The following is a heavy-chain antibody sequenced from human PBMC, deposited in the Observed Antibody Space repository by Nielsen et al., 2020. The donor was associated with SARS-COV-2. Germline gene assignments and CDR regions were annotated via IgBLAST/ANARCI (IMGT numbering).Heavy chain of an antibody. Sequence: SGPTLVKPTETLTLTCTVSGFSLSNARMGVSWIRQPPGKALEWLAHIFSNDEKSYSTSLKSRLTISKDTSKSQVVLTMTNMDPVDTATYYCARAPLGYCSGGSCYPGWFDPWGQGTLVTVSS. CDR2: IFSNDEK. CDR1: GFSLSNARMG. D-gene: IGHD2-15*01. V-gene: IGHV2-26*01. CDR3: ARAPLGYCSGGSCYPGWFDP. J-gene: IGHJ5*02.